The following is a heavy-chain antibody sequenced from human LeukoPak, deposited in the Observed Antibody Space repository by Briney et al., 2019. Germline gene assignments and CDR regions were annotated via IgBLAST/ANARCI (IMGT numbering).Heavy chain of an antibody. Sequence: PGGSLRLSCAASGFTFSSYGMRWVRQAPGKGLEWVAFIRYDGSNKYYADSVKGRFTISRDNSKNTLYLQMNSLRAEDTAVYYCAKDPRSSSWRGEDYWGQGTLVTVSS. CDR3: AKDPRSSSWRGEDY. CDR1: GFTFSSYG. J-gene: IGHJ4*02. D-gene: IGHD6-13*01. CDR2: IRYDGSNK. V-gene: IGHV3-30*02.